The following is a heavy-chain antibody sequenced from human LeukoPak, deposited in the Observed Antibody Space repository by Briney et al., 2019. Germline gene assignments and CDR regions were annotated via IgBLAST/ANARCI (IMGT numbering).Heavy chain of an antibody. Sequence: GSSVKVSCKASGYNFSGHYMHWVRQAPGQGPEWMGWIKPSNGDTKYAQNFQGRVTMTRDTSISTAYMELSSLRSDDTAVYYYASPPLSSAMYYAHWGQGTLVTVSS. CDR2: IKPSNGDT. J-gene: IGHJ1*01. V-gene: IGHV1-2*02. CDR1: GYNFSGHY. D-gene: IGHD1-26*01. CDR3: ASPPLSSAMYYAH.